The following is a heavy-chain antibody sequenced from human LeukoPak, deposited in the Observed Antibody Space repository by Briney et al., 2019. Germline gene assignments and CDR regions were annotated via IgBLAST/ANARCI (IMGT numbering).Heavy chain of an antibody. CDR2: IYYSGST. CDR1: GGSISSTIYY. J-gene: IGHJ6*03. V-gene: IGHV4-39*07. CDR3: ATYSGSYGDYYYYYYMDV. Sequence: PSETLSLTCTVSGGSISSTIYYWGWIRQPPGKGLEWIGSIYYSGSTYYKPSLKSRVTISVDTPKSQFSLKLSSVAAADTAVYYCATYSGSYGDYYYYYYMDVWGKGTTVTVSS. D-gene: IGHD1-26*01.